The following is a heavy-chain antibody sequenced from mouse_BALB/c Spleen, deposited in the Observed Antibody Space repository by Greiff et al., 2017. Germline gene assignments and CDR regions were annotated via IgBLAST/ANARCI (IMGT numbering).Heavy chain of an antibody. Sequence: EVQLVESGPGLVKPSQSLSLTCSVTGYSITSGYYWNWIRQFPGNKLEWMGYISYDGSNNYNPSLKNRISITRDTSKNQFFLKLNSVTTEDTATYYCARGIRKNYYGSSYGAMDYWGQGTSVTVSS. J-gene: IGHJ4*01. D-gene: IGHD1-1*01. V-gene: IGHV3-6*02. CDR2: ISYDGSN. CDR1: GYSITSGYY. CDR3: ARGIRKNYYGSSYGAMDY.